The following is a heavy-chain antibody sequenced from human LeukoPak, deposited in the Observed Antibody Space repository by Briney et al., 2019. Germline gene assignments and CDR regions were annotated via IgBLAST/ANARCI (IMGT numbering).Heavy chain of an antibody. CDR3: ARVTIIKAVEAFDI. V-gene: IGHV3-21*01. CDR2: ISTASSYI. D-gene: IGHD6-19*01. Sequence: PGGSLRLSCAASGFTFNDYSMNWVRQAPGKGLQWVSSISTASSYIYYADSMKGRFTISRDNAKNSLYLQMNSLRAEDTAVYYCARVTIIKAVEAFDIWGQGTMVTVSS. J-gene: IGHJ3*02. CDR1: GFTFNDYS.